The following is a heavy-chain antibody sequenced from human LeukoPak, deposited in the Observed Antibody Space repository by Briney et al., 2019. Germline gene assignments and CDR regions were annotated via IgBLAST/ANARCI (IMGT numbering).Heavy chain of an antibody. Sequence: GGSLRLSCAASGSYWMHWVRQAPGKGLEWVAVISYDGSNEYYADSVKGRFTISRDNSKNTLYLQMSSLRAEDTAVYYCAKEFNRGLPDYWGQGTLVTVPS. CDR3: AKEFNRGLPDY. V-gene: IGHV3-30*18. CDR1: GSYW. J-gene: IGHJ4*02. D-gene: IGHD2-21*01. CDR2: ISYDGSNE.